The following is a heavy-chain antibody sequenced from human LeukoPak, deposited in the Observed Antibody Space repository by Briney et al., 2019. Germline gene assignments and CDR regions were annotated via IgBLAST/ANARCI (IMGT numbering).Heavy chain of an antibody. Sequence: GGSLRLSCAASGFTFSDYYMSWIRQAPGKGLEWVSYIRSSGSTIYYADSVKGRFTISRDNAKNSLYLQMNSLRAEDTAVYYCARGQYRYYYGSGSYSYWFDPWGQGTLVTVSS. V-gene: IGHV3-11*04. J-gene: IGHJ5*02. CDR1: GFTFSDYY. CDR2: IRSSGSTI. D-gene: IGHD3-10*01. CDR3: ARGQYRYYYGSGSYSYWFDP.